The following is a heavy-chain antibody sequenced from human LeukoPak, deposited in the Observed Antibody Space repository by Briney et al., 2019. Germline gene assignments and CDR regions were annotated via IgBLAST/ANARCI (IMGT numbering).Heavy chain of an antibody. J-gene: IGHJ6*02. V-gene: IGHV3-23*01. D-gene: IGHD3-22*01. CDR2: ISGSGDST. Sequence: GGSLRLSCAASGFTFSSCAMRWVRQAPGKGLEWVSDISGSGDSTHYVDSVKGRFTISRDNSKNTLYLQMNSLRAEDTAVYYCAKGDYYDTSGSYYKTPYYYGVDVWGQGTTVTVSS. CDR1: GFTFSSCA. CDR3: AKGDYYDTSGSYYKTPYYYGVDV.